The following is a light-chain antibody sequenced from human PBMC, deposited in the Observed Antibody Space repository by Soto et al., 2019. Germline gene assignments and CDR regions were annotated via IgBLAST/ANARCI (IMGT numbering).Light chain of an antibody. CDR1: SSDVGGFNS. CDR2: EVT. J-gene: IGLJ2*01. V-gene: IGLV2-8*01. Sequence: QSALTQPPSASGSPGQSVTISCTGTSSDVGGFNSVSWYQQHPGKAPKLMIYEVTKRPSGVPDRFSGSKSGNTASLTVSGLQAEDEADYYCSSYGGSNNLVFGGGTQLTVL. CDR3: SSYGGSNNLV.